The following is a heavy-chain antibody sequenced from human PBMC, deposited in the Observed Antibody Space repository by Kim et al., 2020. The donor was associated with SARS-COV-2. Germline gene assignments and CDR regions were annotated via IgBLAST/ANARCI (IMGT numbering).Heavy chain of an antibody. J-gene: IGHJ6*02. D-gene: IGHD1-26*01. V-gene: IGHV3-23*01. CDR3: AQRIGGVGSGFMYV. CDR2: ISNDGFAA. CDR1: GFTLISYD. Sequence: GGSLRLSCAASGFTLISYDMNWVRQAPGKGLEWVSAISNDGFAAYYADSVKGRFTVSSDNSKNTLYLQINDVRAEDTATYYCAQRIGGVGSGFMYVWGQG.